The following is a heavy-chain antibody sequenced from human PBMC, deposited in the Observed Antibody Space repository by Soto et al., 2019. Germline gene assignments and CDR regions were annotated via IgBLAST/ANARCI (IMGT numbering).Heavy chain of an antibody. D-gene: IGHD3-16*01. CDR3: ARLMIDDAFEI. CDR2: IYYRGST. CDR1: GGSISSTRYY. Sequence: SETLSLTCTVSGGSISSTRYYWAWIRQPPGKGLEWIGSIYYRGSTYYNPSLKSRVTISVDTSKNQFSLNLSSVTAADTAVYYCARLMIDDAFEIWGQGTKVT. J-gene: IGHJ3*02. V-gene: IGHV4-39*01.